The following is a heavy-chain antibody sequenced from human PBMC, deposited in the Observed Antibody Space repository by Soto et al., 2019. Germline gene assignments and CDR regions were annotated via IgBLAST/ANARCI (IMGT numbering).Heavy chain of an antibody. J-gene: IGHJ5*01. Sequence: QVQLEQSGAEVKTPGASVKVSCKASGYTFASHDINWVRQAPGQGLEWMAWMNPNSGNTNYAQKFQGRLTMTRDTALSIAHMELSGLRNEDTAVYYCARSNGYNFNWLDSWGQGTLVIVSA. CDR3: ARSNGYNFNWLDS. V-gene: IGHV1-8*01. CDR1: GYTFASHD. D-gene: IGHD1-20*01. CDR2: MNPNSGNT.